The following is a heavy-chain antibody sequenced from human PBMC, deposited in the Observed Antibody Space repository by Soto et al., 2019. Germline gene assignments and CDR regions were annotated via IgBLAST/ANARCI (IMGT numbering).Heavy chain of an antibody. CDR2: IYHSGST. CDR3: AGVRGPYCGGECYPPTPNWFDP. Sequence: SETLSLTCAVSGGSISSGGYSWSWIRQPPGKGLEWIGYIYHSGSTYYNPSLKSRVTISVDRSKNQFSLKLSSVTAADSAVHYCAGVRGPYCGGECYPPTPNWFDPWGQGTLVTSPQ. J-gene: IGHJ5*02. CDR1: GGSISSGGYS. V-gene: IGHV4-30-2*01. D-gene: IGHD2-21*01.